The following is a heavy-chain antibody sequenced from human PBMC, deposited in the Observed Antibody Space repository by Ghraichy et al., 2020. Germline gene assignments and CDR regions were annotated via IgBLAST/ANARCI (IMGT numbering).Heavy chain of an antibody. V-gene: IGHV3-53*01. CDR1: GFTVSSNY. D-gene: IGHD6-13*01. J-gene: IGHJ6*02. Sequence: GGSLRLSCAASGFTVSSNYMSWVRQAPGKGLEWVSVIYSGGSTYYADSVKGRFTISRDNSKNTLYLQMNSLRAEDTAVYYCARSSGELTYSSIYYYYGMDVWGQGTTVTVSS. CDR2: IYSGGST. CDR3: ARSSGELTYSSIYYYYGMDV.